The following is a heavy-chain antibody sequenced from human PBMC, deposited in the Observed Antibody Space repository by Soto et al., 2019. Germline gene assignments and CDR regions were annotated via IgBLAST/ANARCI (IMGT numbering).Heavy chain of an antibody. CDR2: INPNSGGT. CDR3: ARARFSYYDYVWGSSSGMDV. CDR1: GYTFTGNY. V-gene: IGHV1-2*04. Sequence: ASVKVSCKASGYTFTGNYMHWVRQAPGQGLEWMGWINPNSGGTNYAQKFQGWVTMTRDTSISTAYMELSRLRSDDTAVYYCARARFSYYDYVWGSSSGMDVWGQGTTVTVSS. D-gene: IGHD3-16*01. J-gene: IGHJ6*02.